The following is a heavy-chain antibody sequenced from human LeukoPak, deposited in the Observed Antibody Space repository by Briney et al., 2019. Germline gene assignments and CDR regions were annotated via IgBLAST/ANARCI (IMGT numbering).Heavy chain of an antibody. CDR1: GYTLTELS. Sequence: GASVKVSCKVSGYTLTELSMHWVRQAPGKGLEWMGGFDPEDGETIYAQKFQGRVTMTEDTSTDTAYMELSSLRSEDTAVYYCATATATNYYMDVWGKGTTVTVSS. CDR3: ATATATNYYMDV. D-gene: IGHD5-12*01. V-gene: IGHV1-24*01. CDR2: FDPEDGET. J-gene: IGHJ6*03.